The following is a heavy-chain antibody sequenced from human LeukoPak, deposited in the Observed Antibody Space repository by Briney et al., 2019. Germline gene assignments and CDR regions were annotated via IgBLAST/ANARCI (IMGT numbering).Heavy chain of an antibody. CDR1: GITLSNYG. CDR3: AKRGVVIRVILVGFHKEAYYFDS. CDR2: ISGSGGST. V-gene: IGHV3-23*01. Sequence: GSLRLSCAVSGITLSNYGMSWVRQAPGKGLEWVAGISGSGGSTSYADSVKGRFTISRDNPRNTLYLQMNSLRAEDTAVYFCAKRGVVIRVILVGFHKEAYYFDSWGQGALVTVSS. D-gene: IGHD3-22*01. J-gene: IGHJ4*02.